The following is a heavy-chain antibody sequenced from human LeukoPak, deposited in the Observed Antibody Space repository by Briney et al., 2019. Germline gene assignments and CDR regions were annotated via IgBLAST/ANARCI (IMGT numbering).Heavy chain of an antibody. CDR2: MNPNSGNT. CDR3: AVRGYSYATRGYYFDY. CDR1: GYTFTSYD. J-gene: IGHJ4*02. D-gene: IGHD5-18*01. Sequence: ASVKVSCKASGYTFTSYDINWVRQATGQGLEWMGWMNPNSGNTGYAQKFQGRVTMTRNTSISTAYMELSSLRSEDTAVYYCAVRGYSYATRGYYFDYWGQGTLVTVSS. V-gene: IGHV1-8*01.